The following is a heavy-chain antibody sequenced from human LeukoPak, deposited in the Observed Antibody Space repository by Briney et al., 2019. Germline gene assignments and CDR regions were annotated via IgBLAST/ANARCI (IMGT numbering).Heavy chain of an antibody. D-gene: IGHD1-1*01. Sequence: GGSLRLSCEASGFTFNTYAIYWVRQAPGKGLEWVSGICGSGGCTYYADSVKGRFTISRDNSKNTLFLQMNSLRAEDTAIYYCAKPVDGASVQRYFQHWGQGTLVTVSS. CDR2: ICGSGGCT. V-gene: IGHV3-23*01. CDR1: GFTFNTYA. CDR3: AKPVDGASVQRYFQH. J-gene: IGHJ1*01.